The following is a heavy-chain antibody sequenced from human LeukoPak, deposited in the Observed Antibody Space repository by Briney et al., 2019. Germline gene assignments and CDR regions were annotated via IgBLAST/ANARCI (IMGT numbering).Heavy chain of an antibody. CDR2: INSDGSST. D-gene: IGHD5-18*01. Sequence: GASLLLSSAASGFTFISYWMHWVRQAPGKGLVWVSRINSDGSSTSYADSVKGRFTISRDNAKNTLYLQMNSLRAEDTAVYYCARGGGHSYGPFDYWGQGTLVTVSS. V-gene: IGHV3-74*01. CDR3: ARGGGHSYGPFDY. J-gene: IGHJ4*02. CDR1: GFTFISYW.